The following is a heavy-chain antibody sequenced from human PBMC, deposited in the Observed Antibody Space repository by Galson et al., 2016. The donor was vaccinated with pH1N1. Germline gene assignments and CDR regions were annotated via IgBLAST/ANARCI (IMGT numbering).Heavy chain of an antibody. Sequence: SLRLSCAASGFTFDEYAMHWVRQAPGRGLEWVSGVNWNSGGIRYADSVKGRFTISRDNAGNSLYLQMNSLRAEDTALYYCAKNMRGWFGESLFDYWGQGTLVTVSS. V-gene: IGHV3-9*01. J-gene: IGHJ4*02. D-gene: IGHD3-10*01. CDR2: VNWNSGGI. CDR3: AKNMRGWFGESLFDY. CDR1: GFTFDEYA.